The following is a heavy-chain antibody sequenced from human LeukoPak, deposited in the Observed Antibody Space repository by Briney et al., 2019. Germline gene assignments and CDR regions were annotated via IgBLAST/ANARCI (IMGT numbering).Heavy chain of an antibody. CDR3: ASPGDLGEIRDYYYYMDV. Sequence: SVKVSCKASGYTFTSYYMHWVRQAPGQGLEWMGRIIPILGIANYAQKFQGRVTITADKSTSTAYMELSSLRSEDTAVYYCASPGDLGEIRDYYYYMDVWGKGTTVTVSS. CDR2: IIPILGIA. V-gene: IGHV1-69*02. D-gene: IGHD7-27*01. J-gene: IGHJ6*03. CDR1: GYTFTSYY.